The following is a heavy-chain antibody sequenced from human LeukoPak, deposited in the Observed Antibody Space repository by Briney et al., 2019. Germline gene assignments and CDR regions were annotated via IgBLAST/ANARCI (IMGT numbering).Heavy chain of an antibody. V-gene: IGHV3-30*18. CDR1: GFTFSSYG. Sequence: GGSLRLSCAASGFTFSSYGMHWVRQAPGKGLEWVAVISYDGSNKYYADSVKGRFTISRDNSKNTLYLQMNSLRAEDTAVYYCAKDLYSSSYSFDYWGQGTLSPSPQ. CDR3: AKDLYSSSYSFDY. D-gene: IGHD6-13*01. J-gene: IGHJ4*02. CDR2: ISYDGSNK.